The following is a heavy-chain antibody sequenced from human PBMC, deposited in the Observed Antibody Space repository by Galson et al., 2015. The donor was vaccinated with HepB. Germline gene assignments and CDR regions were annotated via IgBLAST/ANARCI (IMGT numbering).Heavy chain of an antibody. D-gene: IGHD4-17*01. J-gene: IGHJ4*02. Sequence: SLRLSCAASGFTFSSYDMHWVRQATGKGLEWVSAIGTAGDTYYPGSVKGRFTISRDNSKNTLYLQMNSLRAEDTAVYYCATDLNGDFCHWGQGTLVTVSS. V-gene: IGHV3-13*01. CDR1: GFTFSSYD. CDR2: IGTAGDT. CDR3: ATDLNGDFCH.